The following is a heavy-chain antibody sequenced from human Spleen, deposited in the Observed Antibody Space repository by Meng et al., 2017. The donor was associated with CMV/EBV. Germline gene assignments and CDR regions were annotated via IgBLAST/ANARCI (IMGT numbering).Heavy chain of an antibody. Sequence: GGSLRLSCAASGFTFSNYAMHWVRQAPGKGLEWVAIMSYDGSSQSYVDSVKGRFTISRDNSKNTLYLQMNSLRPEDSAVYYCARPSRLYNSGWYPADHWGQGTLVTVSS. D-gene: IGHD6-19*01. CDR1: GFTFSNYA. V-gene: IGHV3-30-3*01. CDR3: ARPSRLYNSGWYPADH. CDR2: MSYDGSSQ. J-gene: IGHJ4*02.